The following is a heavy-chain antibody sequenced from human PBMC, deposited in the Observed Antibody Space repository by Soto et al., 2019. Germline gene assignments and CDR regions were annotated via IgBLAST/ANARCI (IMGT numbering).Heavy chain of an antibody. CDR2: ISSDGDTI. CDR3: TKGGYDVIYYFGMDV. D-gene: IGHD5-12*01. V-gene: IGHV3-9*01. CDR1: GFTFHEYA. J-gene: IGHJ6*02. Sequence: EVQLIESGGGWVQPGTSLRVSCAASGFTFHEYAMHWVRQAPGKGLEWVSGISSDGDTIAYADSVQGRFTVFRDNAKNSLYLQMNSLRAEDTALYYCTKGGYDVIYYFGMDVWGQGTTVTVSS.